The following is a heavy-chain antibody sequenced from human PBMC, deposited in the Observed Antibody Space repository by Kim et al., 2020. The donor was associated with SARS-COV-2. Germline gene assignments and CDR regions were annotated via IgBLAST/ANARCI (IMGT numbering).Heavy chain of an antibody. CDR1: GLSFRYYA. Sequence: GGCLRLSCAASGLSFRYYAMSWVRQAPGKGLEWVSAISGDTTYYADSVKGRFTISKDNSKNTMYLQMNSLRAEDTALYYCAKPWYSGPNDYWGQGTLVTVSS. J-gene: IGHJ4*02. D-gene: IGHD1-26*01. CDR2: ISGDTT. CDR3: AKPWYSGPNDY. V-gene: IGHV3-23*01.